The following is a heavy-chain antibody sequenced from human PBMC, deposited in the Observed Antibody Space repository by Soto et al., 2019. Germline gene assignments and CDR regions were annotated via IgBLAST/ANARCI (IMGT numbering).Heavy chain of an antibody. V-gene: IGHV4-61*01. D-gene: IGHD5-18*01. CDR1: GGSVSSGSYY. CDR2: IYYSGST. CDR3: ARAVSTGGYRIYYFDY. J-gene: IGHJ4*02. Sequence: PSETLSLTCTVSGGSVSSGSYYWSWIRQPPGKGLEWIGYIYYSGSTNYNPSLKSRVTISVDTSKNQFSLKLSSVTAADTAVYYCARAVSTGGYRIYYFDYWGQGTLVTVSS.